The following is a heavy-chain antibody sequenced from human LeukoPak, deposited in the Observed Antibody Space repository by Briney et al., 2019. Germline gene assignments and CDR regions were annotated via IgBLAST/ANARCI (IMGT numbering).Heavy chain of an antibody. V-gene: IGHV4-34*01. CDR1: GGSFSGYY. D-gene: IGHD4-23*01. Sequence: KPSETLSLTCAVYGGSFSGYYWSWIRQPPGKGLEWIGEINHSGSTNYNPSLKSRVTISVDTSRNQFSLKLSSVTAADTAVYYCARTQVVTRQYNWFDPWGQGTLVTVSS. J-gene: IGHJ5*02. CDR2: INHSGST. CDR3: ARTQVVTRQYNWFDP.